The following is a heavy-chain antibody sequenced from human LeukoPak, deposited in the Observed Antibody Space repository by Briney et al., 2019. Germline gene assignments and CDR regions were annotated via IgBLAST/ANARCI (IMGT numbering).Heavy chain of an antibody. J-gene: IGHJ4*02. CDR3: AKVGSWSKLDFDY. CDR1: GFTFSSYW. V-gene: IGHV3-74*01. Sequence: GGSLRLSCAASGFTFSSYWMRWVRQAPGKGLVWVSRINSDGSSTNYADSVKGRFTISRDNSENTLYLQMNSLRAEDTAVYYCAKVGSWSKLDFDYWGQGIPVTVSS. CDR2: INSDGSST. D-gene: IGHD6-13*01.